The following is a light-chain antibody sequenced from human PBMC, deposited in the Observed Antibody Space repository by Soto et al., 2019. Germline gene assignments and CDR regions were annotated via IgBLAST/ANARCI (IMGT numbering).Light chain of an antibody. J-gene: IGKJ1*01. CDR3: QQTFSAPPT. CDR2: GSF. CDR1: QSVAGY. V-gene: IGKV1-39*01. Sequence: GDRVPMTCRASQSVAGYLNWYHQRPGQAPKLLIYGSFTLQGGVPSRFSGTGYGTDFTLTISSLQPEDVATYYCQQTFSAPPTFGHGTKVDIK.